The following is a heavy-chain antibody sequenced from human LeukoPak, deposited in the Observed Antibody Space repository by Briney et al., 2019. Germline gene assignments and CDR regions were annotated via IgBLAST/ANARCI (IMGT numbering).Heavy chain of an antibody. CDR3: RSGTDTFDY. Sequence: PGGSLRLSSAASGFTFSSSAMHWVRQAPGKGLEWVAIISYDGSTKYYADSVKGRFMISRDNSKSTLYLQIYSLRAEDTAVYYCRSGTDTFDYWGQGTLVTVSS. CDR1: GFTFSSSA. J-gene: IGHJ4*02. D-gene: IGHD3-10*01. CDR2: ISYDGSTK. V-gene: IGHV3-30*04.